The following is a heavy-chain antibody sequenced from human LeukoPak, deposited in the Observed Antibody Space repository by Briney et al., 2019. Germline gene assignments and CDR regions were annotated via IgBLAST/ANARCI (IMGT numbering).Heavy chain of an antibody. CDR1: GFSFSAYY. CDR3: ARAVRGGADTY. J-gene: IGHJ4*02. Sequence: GGSLRLSCAASGFSFSAYYMNWVRQAPGKGPEWLANINQAGSVQNYVDSVRGRFTISRDNAKNSLFLQMNSLRAEDTAVYYCARAVRGGADTYWGQGTLVTVSS. CDR2: INQAGSVQ. D-gene: IGHD3-10*02. V-gene: IGHV3-7*04.